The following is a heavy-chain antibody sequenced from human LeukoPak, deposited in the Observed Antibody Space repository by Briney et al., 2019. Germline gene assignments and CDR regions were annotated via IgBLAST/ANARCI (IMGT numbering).Heavy chain of an antibody. J-gene: IGHJ4*02. CDR3: ARDDRSGVVVAALDY. D-gene: IGHD3-22*01. CDR1: GFTFSSYT. V-gene: IGHV3-21*04. CDR2: ISGSNSYI. Sequence: PGGSLRLSCAASGFTFSSYTMHWIRQAPGKGLEWVSSISGSNSYIFYADSVKGRFTVSRDNAKDSLYLQMNSLRAEDTALCFCARDDRSGVVVAALDYWGQGTLVTVSS.